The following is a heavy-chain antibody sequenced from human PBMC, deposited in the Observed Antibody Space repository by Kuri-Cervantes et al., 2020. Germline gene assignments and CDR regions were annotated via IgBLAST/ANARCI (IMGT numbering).Heavy chain of an antibody. CDR3: ARGQDTPMWELYYMDV. CDR2: INHSGST. V-gene: IGHV4-34*01. J-gene: IGHJ6*03. CDR1: GGSFSGYY. Sequence: GSLRLSCAVYGGSFSGYYWSWIRRPPGKELEWIGEINHSGSTNYNPSLKSRVTISVDTSKNQFSLKLSSVTAADTAVYYCARGQDTPMWELYYMDVWGKGTTVTVSS. D-gene: IGHD5-18*01.